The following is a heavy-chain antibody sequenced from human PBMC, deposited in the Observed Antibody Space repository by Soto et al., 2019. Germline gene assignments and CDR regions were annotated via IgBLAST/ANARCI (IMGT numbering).Heavy chain of an antibody. Sequence: GGSLRLSCAASGFTFSGSAMHWVRQASGKGLEWVGRIRSKANSYATAYAASVKGRFTISRDDSKNTAYLQMNSLKTEDTAVYYCTSGGSYYFFDYWGQGTLVTVSS. CDR2: IRSKANSYAT. CDR3: TSGGSYYFFDY. D-gene: IGHD1-26*01. J-gene: IGHJ4*02. CDR1: GFTFSGSA. V-gene: IGHV3-73*01.